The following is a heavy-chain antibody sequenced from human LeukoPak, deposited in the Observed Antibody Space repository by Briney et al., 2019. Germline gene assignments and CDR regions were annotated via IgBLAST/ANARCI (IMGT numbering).Heavy chain of an antibody. CDR3: ARGLGGTFDGYYFDY. CDR1: AGSLSSNY. CDR2: IYSSGST. Sequence: SETLSLTCTVSAGSLSSNYWSWIRQPPGKGLEWIAYIYSSGSTRYNPSLKSRVTISVDTSKNQFSLKLSSVTAADTAVYYCARGLGGTFDGYYFDYWGQGTLVAVSS. J-gene: IGHJ4*02. V-gene: IGHV4-59*01. D-gene: IGHD3-3*01.